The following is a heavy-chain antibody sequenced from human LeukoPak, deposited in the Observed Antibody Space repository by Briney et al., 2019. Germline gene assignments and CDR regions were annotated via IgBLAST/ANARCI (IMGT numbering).Heavy chain of an antibody. J-gene: IGHJ4*02. Sequence: SVKVSCMASGGTSSSYAISWVRQAPGQGLEWMGGIIPIFGTANYAQKFQGRATITTDESTSTAYMELSSLRSEDTAVYYCARLSYYDSSGYYYWGQGTLVTVSS. V-gene: IGHV1-69*05. D-gene: IGHD3-22*01. CDR2: IIPIFGTA. CDR3: ARLSYYDSSGYYY. CDR1: GGTSSSYA.